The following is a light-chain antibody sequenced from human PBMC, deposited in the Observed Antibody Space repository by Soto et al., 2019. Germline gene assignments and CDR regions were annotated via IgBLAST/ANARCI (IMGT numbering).Light chain of an antibody. Sequence: EIVLTQSAGALSLSAGERATLSCSASQSVSSNYLAWYQQKPGQAPSLLIHGASSRATGFPDRFSGSGSGTDFTLTISRLEPEDFAVYYCQQYGSTSITFGQGTGLEIK. CDR2: GAS. CDR1: QSVSSNY. V-gene: IGKV3-20*01. J-gene: IGKJ5*01. CDR3: QQYGSTSIT.